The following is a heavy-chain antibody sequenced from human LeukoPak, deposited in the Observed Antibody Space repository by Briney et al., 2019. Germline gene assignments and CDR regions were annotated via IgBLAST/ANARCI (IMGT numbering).Heavy chain of an antibody. CDR1: GGYICSYY. V-gene: IGHV4-4*07. CDR2: IYTSGNT. CDR3: ACTDTSGYDRFDY. J-gene: IGHJ4*02. D-gene: IGHD3-22*01. Sequence: SETLSLTCTVSGGYICSYYWNWVRQPAGKGLEWIGRIYTSGNTNYSPSLKSRVTISVDKSKNQFSLKLSSVTAADTAVYYCACTDTSGYDRFDYWGQGALVTVSS.